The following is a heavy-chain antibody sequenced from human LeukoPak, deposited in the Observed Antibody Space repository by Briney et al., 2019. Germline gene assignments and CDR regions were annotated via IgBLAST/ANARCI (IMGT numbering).Heavy chain of an antibody. CDR2: INHSGST. CDR1: GGSFSGYY. J-gene: IGHJ6*02. CDR3: ARVSYDDYYYYGMDV. D-gene: IGHD1-26*01. Sequence: SPSETLFLTCAVYGGSFSGYYWSWIRQPPGKGLEWIGEINHSGSTNYNPSLKSRVTISVDTSKNQFSLKLSSVTAADTAVYYCARVSYDDYYYYGMDVWGQGTTVTVSS. V-gene: IGHV4-34*01.